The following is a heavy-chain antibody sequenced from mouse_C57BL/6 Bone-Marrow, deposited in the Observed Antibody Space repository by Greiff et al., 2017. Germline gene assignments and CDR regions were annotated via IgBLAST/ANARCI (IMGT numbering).Heavy chain of an antibody. Sequence: VQLQQSGAELVRPGSSVKMSCKTSGYTFPSYGLNWVKQRPGQGLNWIGYIYIGNGYTEYNEKFKGKATLTSDTSSSAAYMQLSSLTSEYSALYFCARGNYYGSSSDFDYWGQGTTLTVSS. CDR1: GYTFPSYG. D-gene: IGHD1-1*01. V-gene: IGHV1-58*01. CDR3: ARGNYYGSSSDFDY. J-gene: IGHJ2*01. CDR2: IYIGNGYT.